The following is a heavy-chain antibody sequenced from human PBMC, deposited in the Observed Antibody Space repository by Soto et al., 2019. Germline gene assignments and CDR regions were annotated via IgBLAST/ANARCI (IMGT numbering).Heavy chain of an antibody. CDR3: AHRGGAAVGLYYFDY. D-gene: IGHD6-13*01. CDR1: GFSLSSTGGG. J-gene: IGHJ4*02. Sequence: SGPTLVNPPQTLTLTFTFSGFSLSSTGGGVSWIRQPPGKALEWLALIYWHDDKRYSPSLKSRLTITKDTSKNQVVLTMTNMDPVDTATYYCAHRGGAAVGLYYFDYWGQGALVTVS. V-gene: IGHV2-5*01. CDR2: IYWHDDK.